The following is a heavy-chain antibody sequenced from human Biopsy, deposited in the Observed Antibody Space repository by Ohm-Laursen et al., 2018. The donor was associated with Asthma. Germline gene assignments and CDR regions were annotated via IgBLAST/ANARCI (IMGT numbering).Heavy chain of an antibody. Sequence: GSLRLSCTASGFTFSGYTMNWVRQAPGKGLEWVSSITSSSSYIFYADSVKGRFTISRDNPRNSLYLQMNSLRAEDTAVYYCARTFHFWSPYHAEHYQLWGQGTLVTVSS. V-gene: IGHV3-21*01. D-gene: IGHD3-3*02. CDR2: ITSSSSYI. CDR1: GFTFSGYT. CDR3: ARTFHFWSPYHAEHYQL. J-gene: IGHJ1*01.